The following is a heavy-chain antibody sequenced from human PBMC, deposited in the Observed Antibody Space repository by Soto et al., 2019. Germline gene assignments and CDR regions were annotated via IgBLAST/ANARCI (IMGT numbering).Heavy chain of an antibody. V-gene: IGHV4-39*01. Sequence: QLQLRESGPGLVKPSETLSLACTVSGGSISRSTYYWGWIRQPPGKALEWMGSIHYSGSTYYNPSIRSRVTITADTPKNQFSLKLSSVTAADTAVYYCARQVSLGYCDSTSCYAEYFHHWGQGTLVTVSS. CDR1: GGSISRSTYY. J-gene: IGHJ1*01. D-gene: IGHD2-2*01. CDR3: ARQVSLGYCDSTSCYAEYFHH. CDR2: IHYSGST.